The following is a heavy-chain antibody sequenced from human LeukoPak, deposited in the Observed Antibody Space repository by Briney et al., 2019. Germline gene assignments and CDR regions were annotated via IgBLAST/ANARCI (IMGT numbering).Heavy chain of an antibody. CDR3: ARTCIAVAEGPRDGMDV. V-gene: IGHV3-21*01. CDR1: GFTFSSYS. Sequence: PGGSLRLSCAASGFTFSSYSMNWVRQAPGKGLEWVSSISSSSSYIYYADSVKGRFTISRDNVKNSLYLQMNSLRAEDTAVYYCARTCIAVAEGPRDGMDVWGQGTTVTVSS. J-gene: IGHJ6*02. D-gene: IGHD6-19*01. CDR2: ISSSSSYI.